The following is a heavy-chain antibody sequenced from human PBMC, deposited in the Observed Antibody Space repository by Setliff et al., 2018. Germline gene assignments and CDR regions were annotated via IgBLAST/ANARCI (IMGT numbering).Heavy chain of an antibody. J-gene: IGHJ3*02. CDR1: GFTFGDFA. CDR3: ARCTGGDCYLDAFDI. Sequence: GGSLRLSCAASGFTFGDFAMTWVRQAPGKGLEWLSDISSRSNTIYYADSVRGRFTISRDNSKNTLYLQMDSLRAEDTAVYYCARCTGGDCYLDAFDIWGQGTMVTVSS. CDR2: ISSRSNTI. D-gene: IGHD2-21*02. V-gene: IGHV3-48*01.